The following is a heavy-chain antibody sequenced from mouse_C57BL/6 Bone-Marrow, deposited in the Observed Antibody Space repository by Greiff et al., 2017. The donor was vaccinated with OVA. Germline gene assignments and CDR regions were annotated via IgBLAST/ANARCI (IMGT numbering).Heavy chain of an antibody. J-gene: IGHJ2*01. D-gene: IGHD1-1*01. CDR3: ARQDYYGSSSFDY. V-gene: IGHV5-15*01. Sequence: EVKLMESGGGLVQPGGSLKLSCAASGFTFSDYGMAWVRQAPRKGPEWVAFISNLAYSIYYADTVTGRFTISRENAKNTLYLEMSSLRSEDTAMYYCARQDYYGSSSFDYWGQGTTLTVSS. CDR1: GFTFSDYG. CDR2: ISNLAYSI.